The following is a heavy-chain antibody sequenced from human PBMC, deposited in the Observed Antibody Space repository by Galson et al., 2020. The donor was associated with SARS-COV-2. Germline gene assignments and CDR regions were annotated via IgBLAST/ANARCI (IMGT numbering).Heavy chain of an antibody. D-gene: IGHD3-22*01. CDR1: GFTFSSYA. Sequence: GESLKISCAASGFTFSSYAMSWVRQAPGKGLEWVSAISGSGDSTYYADSVQGRFTIARDNSKNTLYLQMNSLRAEDTAIYYCAKPGITMIIVVTSSIFEYWGQGTLVTVSS. V-gene: IGHV3-23*01. CDR2: ISGSGDST. CDR3: AKPGITMIIVVTSSIFEY. J-gene: IGHJ4*02.